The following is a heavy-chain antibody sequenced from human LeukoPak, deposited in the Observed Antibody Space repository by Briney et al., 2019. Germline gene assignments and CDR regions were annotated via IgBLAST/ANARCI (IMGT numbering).Heavy chain of an antibody. D-gene: IGHD2-2*01. Sequence: GASVKVSCKASGNTFTNYYMHWVRQAPGQGLEWMGIINPSGGSTGYAQKFQGRVTMTRDTSTSTVYMELSSLRSEDTAVYYCARGTDIVLVPAAPDVWGQGTPVTVSS. CDR1: GNTFTNYY. CDR3: ARGTDIVLVPAAPDV. V-gene: IGHV1-46*01. J-gene: IGHJ6*02. CDR2: INPSGGST.